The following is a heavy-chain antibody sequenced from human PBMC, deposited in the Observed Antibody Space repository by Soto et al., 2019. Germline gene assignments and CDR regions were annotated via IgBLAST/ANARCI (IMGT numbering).Heavy chain of an antibody. J-gene: IGHJ5*02. Sequence: GGSLRLSCAASGFTFSSYSMNWVRQAPGKGLEWVSYISSSSSTIYYADSVKGRFTISRDNAKNSLYLQMNSLRDEDTAVYYCARADYDILTGFFYPNWFDPWGQGTLVTVSS. CDR1: GFTFSSYS. V-gene: IGHV3-48*02. CDR2: ISSSSSTI. CDR3: ARADYDILTGFFYPNWFDP. D-gene: IGHD3-9*01.